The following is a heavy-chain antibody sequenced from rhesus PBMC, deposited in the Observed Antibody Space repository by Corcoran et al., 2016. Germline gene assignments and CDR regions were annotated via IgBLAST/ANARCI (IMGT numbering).Heavy chain of an antibody. V-gene: IGHV3S4*01. D-gene: IGHD1-1*01. Sequence: ESGGGLVQPGGSLRLSCAASGFTFSSYDMSWVRKALGKGLEWVSSISNTGKTIYYADSVKGRFTISRDNAKNSLSLQMNSLKTEDTAVYYCTRDLWNPFDYWGQGVLVTVSS. CDR3: TRDLWNPFDY. J-gene: IGHJ4*01. CDR1: GFTFSSYD. CDR2: ISNTGKTI.